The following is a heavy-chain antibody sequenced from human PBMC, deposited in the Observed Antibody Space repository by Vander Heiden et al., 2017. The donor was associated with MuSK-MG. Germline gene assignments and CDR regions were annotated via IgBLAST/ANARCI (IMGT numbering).Heavy chain of an antibody. D-gene: IGHD3-3*01. V-gene: IGHV4-59*01. CDR3: ARADFTTAFDY. CDR2: IYYSGST. CDR1: GGSIGSYY. J-gene: IGHJ4*02. Sequence: QVQLQESGPGLVKPSETLSLTCTVSGGSIGSYYWSWIRQPPGKGLEWIGYIYYSGSTNYNPSLKSRVTISVDTSKNQFSLKLSSVTAADTAVYYCARADFTTAFDYWGQGTLVTVSS.